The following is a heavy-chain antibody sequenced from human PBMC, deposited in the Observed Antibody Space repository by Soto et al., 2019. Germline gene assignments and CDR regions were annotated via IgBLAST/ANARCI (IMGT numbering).Heavy chain of an antibody. CDR3: ARALSSAAGLYFDF. V-gene: IGHV4-4*07. CDR2: IHTTDVT. CDR1: GGSISSYY. D-gene: IGHD6-13*01. J-gene: IGHJ4*02. Sequence: QVQLQESGPGLVKASETLSLTCTVSGGSISSYYWSWIRQPAGKGMELVGRIHTTDVTNNKPSLKSRLTMPLDTSNNQFSLKLSSLTAAYTAVYYCARALSSAAGLYFDFWGQGTLVTVSS.